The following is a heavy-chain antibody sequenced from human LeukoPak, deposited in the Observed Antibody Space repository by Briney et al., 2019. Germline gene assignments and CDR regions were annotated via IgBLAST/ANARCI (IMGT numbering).Heavy chain of an antibody. CDR1: GGSINGYF. D-gene: IGHD6-13*01. J-gene: IGHJ4*02. CDR3: ARGQTAAGEIWYFDY. V-gene: IGHV4-59*01. CDR2: VYFSEST. Sequence: SETLSLTCTVSGGSINGYFWSWIRQPPGKGLEWLGHVYFSESTKYNPSLESRVAILIDTSKKQSSLKLSSVTAADTAVYYCARGQTAAGEIWYFDYWGQGSLLTVAS.